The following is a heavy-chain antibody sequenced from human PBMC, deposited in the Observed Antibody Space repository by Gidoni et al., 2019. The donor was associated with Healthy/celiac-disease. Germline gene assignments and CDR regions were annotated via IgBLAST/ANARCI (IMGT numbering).Heavy chain of an antibody. V-gene: IGHV1-69*01. CDR2: IIPICGAA. J-gene: IGHJ4*02. CDR1: GGTFSSYA. Sequence: QVQLVQSGAEVKKPGSSVKVSCKASGGTFSSYAISWVRQAPGQGLEWRGGIIPICGAADYAEKVQGMVTSTADESTSRAYMQLSSLRAEDTAVYDCASEGGSYQYFDYWGQGTLVTVSS. CDR3: ASEGGSYQYFDY. D-gene: IGHD1-26*01.